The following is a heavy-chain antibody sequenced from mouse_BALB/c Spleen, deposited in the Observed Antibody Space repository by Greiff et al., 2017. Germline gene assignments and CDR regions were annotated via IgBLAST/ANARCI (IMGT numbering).Heavy chain of an antibody. J-gene: IGHJ4*01. D-gene: IGHD2-14*01. CDR2: ISSGSSTI. Sequence: EVQVVESGGGLVQPGGSRKLSCAASGFTFSSFGMHWVRQAPEKGLEWVAYISSGSSTIYYADTVKGRFTISRDNPKNTLFLQMTSLRYEDTAMYYCASYRYDPYAMDDWGQGTTVTVSS. V-gene: IGHV5-17*02. CDR1: GFTFSSFG. CDR3: ASYRYDPYAMDD.